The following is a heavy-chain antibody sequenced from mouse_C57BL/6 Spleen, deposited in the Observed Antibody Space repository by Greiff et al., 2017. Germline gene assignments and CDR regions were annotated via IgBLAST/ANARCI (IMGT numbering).Heavy chain of an antibody. D-gene: IGHD2-3*01. Sequence: QVQLQQSGPELVKPGASVKISCKASGYAFSSSWMNWVKQRPGKGLEWIGRIYPGDGDTNYNGKFKGKATLTADKSSSTAYMQLSSLTSEDSAVYFCAREKDDGYPPYYFDDWGQGTTLTVSS. J-gene: IGHJ2*01. CDR2: IYPGDGDT. V-gene: IGHV1-82*01. CDR1: GYAFSSSW. CDR3: AREKDDGYPPYYFDD.